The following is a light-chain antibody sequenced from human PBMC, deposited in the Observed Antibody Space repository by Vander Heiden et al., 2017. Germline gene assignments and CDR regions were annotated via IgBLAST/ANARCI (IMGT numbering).Light chain of an antibody. J-gene: IGKJ1*01. Sequence: DIQMTQSPSTLSASAGDRVTITCRASQSIGNWLAWYQQKPGKAPKLLIYKASSLESGVPSRFSGSGSGTEFTLTISSLQPDDFATYYCQQYNSSFGQGTKVEIK. CDR2: KAS. V-gene: IGKV1-5*03. CDR3: QQYNSS. CDR1: QSIGNW.